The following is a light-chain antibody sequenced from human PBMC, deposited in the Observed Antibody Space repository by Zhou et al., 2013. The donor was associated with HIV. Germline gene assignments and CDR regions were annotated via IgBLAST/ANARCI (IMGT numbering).Light chain of an antibody. CDR1: QGINNW. CDR2: AAS. J-gene: IGKJ4*01. Sequence: DIQMTQSPSSVSASVGDSVTITCRASQGINNWLAWYQKKPGKAPKLLIFAASSLQSGVPSRFSGRGSGTDFTLTISSLQPEDIATYYCQQYYDLLVTFGGGTKVEL. CDR3: QQYYDLLVT. V-gene: IGKV1-12*01.